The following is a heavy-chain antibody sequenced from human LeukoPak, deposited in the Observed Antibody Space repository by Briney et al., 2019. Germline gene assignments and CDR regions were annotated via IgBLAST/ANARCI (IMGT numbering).Heavy chain of an antibody. Sequence: GGSLRLSCAASGFTFSSCGMHWVRQAPGKGLEWVAVISYDGSNKYYADSVKGRFTISRDNSKNTLYLQMNSLRAEDTAVYYCAKTDIVGAFDYWGQGTLVTVSS. V-gene: IGHV3-30*18. CDR3: AKTDIVGAFDY. D-gene: IGHD1-26*01. CDR1: GFTFSSCG. J-gene: IGHJ4*02. CDR2: ISYDGSNK.